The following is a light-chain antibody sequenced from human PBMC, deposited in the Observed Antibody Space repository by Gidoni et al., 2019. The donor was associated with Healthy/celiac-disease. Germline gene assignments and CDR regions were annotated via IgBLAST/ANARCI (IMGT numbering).Light chain of an antibody. Sequence: DIQMTQSPRFVSASVGDRVSITCRASQDISGWLAWYQQKPGKAPQLVIYAASSLRSGVPSRFSGSGSGTEFTLTISSLQPEDFATYYCHQAHSFPLTFGGXTEVEIK. CDR3: HQAHSFPLT. CDR2: AAS. J-gene: IGKJ4*01. CDR1: QDISGW. V-gene: IGKV1-12*01.